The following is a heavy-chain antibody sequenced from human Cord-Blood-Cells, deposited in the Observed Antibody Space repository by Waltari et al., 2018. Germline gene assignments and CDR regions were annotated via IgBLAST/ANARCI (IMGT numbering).Heavy chain of an antibody. V-gene: IGHV1-24*01. CDR2: FDPEDGET. D-gene: IGHD1-26*01. CDR1: GYTLTVVS. Sequence: QVQLVQSGAEVKKPGAAVKVSGTVSGYTLTVVSVHCVRQPPGKGLEWMGGFDPEDGETIYAQKFQGRVTMTEDTSTDTAYMELSSLRSEDTAVYYCATDLYSGSYYAFDIWGQGTMVTVSS. J-gene: IGHJ3*02. CDR3: ATDLYSGSYYAFDI.